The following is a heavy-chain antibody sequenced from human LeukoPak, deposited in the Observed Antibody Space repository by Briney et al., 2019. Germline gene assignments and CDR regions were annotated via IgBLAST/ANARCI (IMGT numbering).Heavy chain of an antibody. CDR1: GFTFSSYS. CDR3: ASRIAVAGSDY. J-gene: IGHJ4*02. V-gene: IGHV3-21*01. D-gene: IGHD6-19*01. Sequence: PGGSLRLSCAASGFTFSSYSMNWVRQAPGKGLEWVSSISSSSSYIYYADSVKGRFTISRDNAKNSLYLQMNSLRAEDTAVYYCASRIAVAGSDYWGQGTLVTVSS. CDR2: ISSSSSYI.